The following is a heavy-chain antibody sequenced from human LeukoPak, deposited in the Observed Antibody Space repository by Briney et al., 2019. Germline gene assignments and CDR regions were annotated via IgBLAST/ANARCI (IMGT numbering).Heavy chain of an antibody. V-gene: IGHV4-34*01. Sequence: KPSETLSLTCAVYGGSFSGYYWSWIRQPPGKGLEWIGEINHSGSTNYNPFIKSRVTISVDTSKNQFSLKLSSVTAADTAVYYCARGDSFFYYYDSSGFLLWGQGTLVTVSS. CDR3: ARGDSFFYYYDSSGFLL. CDR2: INHSGST. J-gene: IGHJ4*02. D-gene: IGHD3-22*01. CDR1: GGSFSGYY.